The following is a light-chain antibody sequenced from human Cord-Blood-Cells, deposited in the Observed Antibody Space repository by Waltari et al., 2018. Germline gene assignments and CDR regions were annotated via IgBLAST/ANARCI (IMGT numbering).Light chain of an antibody. Sequence: QSALTQPASVSGSPGQSITISCTGTSSDVGSYNLVSWYQQQPGKAPKLMIYEGSKRPSWVSNRFSGSKSGNTASLTISGLQAEDEADYYCCSYAGSSTYVFGTGTKVTVL. CDR3: CSYAGSSTYV. CDR2: EGS. J-gene: IGLJ1*01. V-gene: IGLV2-23*01. CDR1: SSDVGSYNL.